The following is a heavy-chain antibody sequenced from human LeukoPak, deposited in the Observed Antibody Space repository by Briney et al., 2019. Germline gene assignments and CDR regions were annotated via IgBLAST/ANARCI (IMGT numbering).Heavy chain of an antibody. CDR2: IYHSGST. D-gene: IGHD6-25*01. CDR3: ARTISGVDYYYYMDV. Sequence: SQTLSLTCTVSGGSIGSGGYYWSWIRQPPGKGLEWIGYIYHSGSTYYNPSLKSRVTISVDRSKNQFSLKLSSVTAADTAVYYCARTISGVDYYYYMDVWGKGTTVTVSS. CDR1: GGSIGSGGYY. J-gene: IGHJ6*03. V-gene: IGHV4-30-2*01.